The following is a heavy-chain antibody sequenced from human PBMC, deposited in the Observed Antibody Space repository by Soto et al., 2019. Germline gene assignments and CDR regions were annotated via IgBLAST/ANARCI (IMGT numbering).Heavy chain of an antibody. CDR2: IIPLLNIP. D-gene: IGHD3-10*01. Sequence: QVQLVQSGAEVKKPGSSVKVSCKASGGTFSRNTISWVRQAPGQGLEWMGRIIPLLNIPNYAQNFQGRVMMTADRSTTTXXXEXXSLKSEDTAVYYCARDRGLVSAVGGKMVNHHGLDVWGQGTTVTVSS. CDR1: GGTFSRNT. J-gene: IGHJ6*02. V-gene: IGHV1-69*08. CDR3: ARDRGLVSAVGGKMVNHHGLDV.